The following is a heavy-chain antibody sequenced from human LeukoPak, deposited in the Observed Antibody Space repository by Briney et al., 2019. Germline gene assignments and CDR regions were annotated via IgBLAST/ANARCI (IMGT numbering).Heavy chain of an antibody. CDR1: GGSISSGSYY. D-gene: IGHD6-19*01. Sequence: SETLSLTCTVSGGSISSGSYYWSWIRQPAGKGLEWIGRIYTSGSTNYNPSLKSRVTISVDTSKNQFSLKLSSVTAADTAVYYWARSIAVGGIFYYYYMDVWGKGTTVTISS. V-gene: IGHV4-61*02. CDR3: ARSIAVGGIFYYYYMDV. J-gene: IGHJ6*03. CDR2: IYTSGST.